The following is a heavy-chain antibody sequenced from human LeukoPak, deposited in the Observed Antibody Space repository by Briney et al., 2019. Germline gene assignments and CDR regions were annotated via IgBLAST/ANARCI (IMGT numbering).Heavy chain of an antibody. CDR3: ARGLTLLGYCSSTSCLMNY. D-gene: IGHD2-2*01. Sequence: GGSLRLSCAVSGFTLSSYWMHWVRQAPGKGLVWVSRIDSDGGTTDYADPVKGRFTISRDNANNTLYLQMNSLRAEDAGVYYCARGLTLLGYCSSTSCLMNYWGQGTLVTVSS. CDR1: GFTLSSYW. J-gene: IGHJ4*02. CDR2: IDSDGGTT. V-gene: IGHV3-74*01.